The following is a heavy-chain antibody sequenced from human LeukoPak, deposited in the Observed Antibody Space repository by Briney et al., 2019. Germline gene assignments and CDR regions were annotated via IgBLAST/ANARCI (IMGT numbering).Heavy chain of an antibody. J-gene: IGHJ3*01. CDR2: IIPILGIA. CDR3: ARDRENTMIVVVDAFDF. Sequence: VASVNVSCKASGGTFSCYAISGVRQAPGQGLEWMGKIIPILGIANYAQKLQGRVTITADKSTSTAYMELSSLRSEDTAVYYCARDRENTMIVVVDAFDFWGQGTMVTVSS. CDR1: GGTFSCYA. V-gene: IGHV1-69*04. D-gene: IGHD3-22*01.